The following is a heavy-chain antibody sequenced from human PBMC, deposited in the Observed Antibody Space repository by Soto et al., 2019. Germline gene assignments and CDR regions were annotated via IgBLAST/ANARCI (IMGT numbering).Heavy chain of an antibody. V-gene: IGHV4-34*01. J-gene: IGHJ6*03. Sequence: SETLSLTCAVYGGSFSGYYWSWIRQPPGKGLEWIGEINHSGSTNYNPSLKSRVTISVDTSKNQFSLKLSSVTAADTAVYYCAREPRVRDTRAVVDHAVGWGRYYYYYMDVWGKGTTVTVSS. CDR1: GGSFSGYY. D-gene: IGHD6-19*01. CDR2: INHSGST. CDR3: AREPRVRDTRAVVDHAVGWGRYYYYYMDV.